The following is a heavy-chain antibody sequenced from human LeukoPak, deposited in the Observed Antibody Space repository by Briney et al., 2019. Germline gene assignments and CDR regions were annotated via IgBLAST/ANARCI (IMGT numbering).Heavy chain of an antibody. Sequence: GSLRLSCAASGFTFSSYWMSWVRQAPGKGLEWVANIKQDGSEKYYVDSVKGRFTIPRDNSKNTLYLQMNSLRAEDTAVYYCARDWPPVVVITTSWGQGTLVTVSS. V-gene: IGHV3-7*01. CDR3: ARDWPPVVVITTS. J-gene: IGHJ5*02. D-gene: IGHD3-22*01. CDR2: IKQDGSEK. CDR1: GFTFSSYW.